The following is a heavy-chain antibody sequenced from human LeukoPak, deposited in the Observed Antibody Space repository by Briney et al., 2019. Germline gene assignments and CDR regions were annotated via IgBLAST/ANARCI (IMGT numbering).Heavy chain of an antibody. D-gene: IGHD3-22*01. V-gene: IGHV3-33*08. CDR3: ARTRRYYDSSGYLDY. CDR1: GLTFSSHW. Sequence: GGSLRLSCAASGLTFSSHWMHWVRQAPGKGLEWVAVIWYDGSNKYYADSVKGRFTISRDNSKNTLYLQMNSLRAEDTAVYYCARTRRYYDSSGYLDYWGQGTLVTVSS. CDR2: IWYDGSNK. J-gene: IGHJ4*02.